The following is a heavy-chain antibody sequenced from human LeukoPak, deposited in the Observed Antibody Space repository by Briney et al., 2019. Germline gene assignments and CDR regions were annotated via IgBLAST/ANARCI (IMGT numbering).Heavy chain of an antibody. CDR1: GFTFSSYS. V-gene: IGHV3-48*01. CDR3: ARDSPGGSAFDI. D-gene: IGHD3-10*01. CDR2: ISSSSSTI. Sequence: PGGSLRLSCAASGFTFSSYSMNWVRQAPGKGLEWVSYISSSSSTIYYADSVKGRFTISRDNAKNSLYLQMNSVRAEDTAVYYCARDSPGGSAFDIWGQGTMVTVSS. J-gene: IGHJ3*02.